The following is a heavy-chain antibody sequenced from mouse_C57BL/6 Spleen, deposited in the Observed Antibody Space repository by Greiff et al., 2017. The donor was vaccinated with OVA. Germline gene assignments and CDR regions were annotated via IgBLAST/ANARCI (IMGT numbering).Heavy chain of an antibody. J-gene: IGHJ4*01. D-gene: IGHD2-2*01. V-gene: IGHV1-26*01. Sequence: EVQLQQSGPELVKPGASVKISCKASGYTFTDYYMNWVKQSHGKSLEWIGDINPNNGGTSYNQKFKGKATLTVDKSSSTAYMELRSLTSEDSAVYYWARYGYDPSMDYWGQGTSGTVSS. CDR1: GYTFTDYY. CDR2: INPNNGGT. CDR3: ARYGYDPSMDY.